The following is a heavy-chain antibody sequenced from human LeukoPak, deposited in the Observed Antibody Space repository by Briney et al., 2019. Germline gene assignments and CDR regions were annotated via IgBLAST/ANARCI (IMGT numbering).Heavy chain of an antibody. CDR1: GFTCSSYA. CDR2: IWYDGTTK. D-gene: IGHD3-22*01. CDR3: ARGDYYYDNSGYYDRYYFDD. J-gene: IGHJ4*02. V-gene: IGHV3-33*01. Sequence: GRSLRLSCAASGFTCSSYAMHWVRQAPGKGLEWVAVIWYDGTTKYYADSVKGRFTISSDNSKNSVYLQMNSLRAEDTAVYYCARGDYYYDNSGYYDRYYFDDWGQGPLVTVSS.